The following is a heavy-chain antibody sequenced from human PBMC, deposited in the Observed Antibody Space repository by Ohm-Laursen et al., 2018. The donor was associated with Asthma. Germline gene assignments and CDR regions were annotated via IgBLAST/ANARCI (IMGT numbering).Heavy chain of an antibody. CDR1: GGSISNGSYY. V-gene: IGHV4-31*03. J-gene: IGHJ4*02. D-gene: IGHD3-22*01. Sequence: TLSLTCTVSGGSISNGSYYWSWIRQHPGKGLEWIGYIYYSGNTYYNPSLKSRVIISVDTSKNQFFLKLTSVTAADTALYYCARATFYYESTGYYYFDHWGQGTLVTVSS. CDR3: ARATFYYESTGYYYFDH. CDR2: IYYSGNT.